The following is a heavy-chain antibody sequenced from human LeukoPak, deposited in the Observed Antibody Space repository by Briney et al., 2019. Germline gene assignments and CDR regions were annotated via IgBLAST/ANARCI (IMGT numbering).Heavy chain of an antibody. CDR1: GGTFTSYA. V-gene: IGHV1-69*13. CDR2: IIPIFGTA. J-gene: IGHJ4*02. D-gene: IGHD5-12*01. Sequence: ASVKVSCKASGGTFTSYAISWVRQAPGQGLEWMGGIIPIFGTANYAQKFQGRVTITADESTSTAYMELSSLRSEDTAVYYCARDLRGNSGYDFDYWGQGTLVTVSS. CDR3: ARDLRGNSGYDFDY.